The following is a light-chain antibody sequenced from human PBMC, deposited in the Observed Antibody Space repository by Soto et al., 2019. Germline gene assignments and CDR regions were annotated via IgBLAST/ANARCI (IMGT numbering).Light chain of an antibody. CDR1: QSVSSSY. CDR2: GAS. V-gene: IGKV3-20*01. J-gene: IGKJ2*03. CDR3: QQYGSSPG. Sequence: EMVLTQSPGTLSLSPGERATLSCRASQSVSSSYLAWYQQKPGLAPRLLIYGASSRATGIPDRFSGSGSGTDFTLTISRLEPEDFAVYYCQQYGSSPGFGQGTKLEIK.